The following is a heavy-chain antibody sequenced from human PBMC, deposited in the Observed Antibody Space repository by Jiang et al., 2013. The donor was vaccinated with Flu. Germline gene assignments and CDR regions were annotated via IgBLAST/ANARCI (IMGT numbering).Heavy chain of an antibody. V-gene: IGHV1-69*06. CDR1: GGTFSSYA. J-gene: IGHJ5*02. D-gene: IGHD2-15*01. CDR3: ARAGYCSGGSCSPDNWFDP. Sequence: GAEVKKPGSSVKVSCKASGGTFSSYAISWVRQAPGQGLEWMGGIIPIFGTANYAQKFQGRVTITADKSTSTAYMELSSLRSEDTAVYYCARAGYCSGGSCSPDNWFDPWGQGTLVTVSS. CDR2: IIPIFGTA.